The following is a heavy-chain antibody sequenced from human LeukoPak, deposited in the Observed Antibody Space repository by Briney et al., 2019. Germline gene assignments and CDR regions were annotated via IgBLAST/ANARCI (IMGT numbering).Heavy chain of an antibody. V-gene: IGHV3-66*01. Sequence: GGSLRLSCAASGFTFSSYAMSWVRQAPGKGLEWVSVIYSGGSTYYADSVKGRFTISRDNSKNTLYLQMNSLRAEDTAVYYCARGWRGSCYPVKYWGQGTLATVSS. D-gene: IGHD2-15*01. CDR3: ARGWRGSCYPVKY. CDR2: IYSGGST. CDR1: GFTFSSYA. J-gene: IGHJ4*02.